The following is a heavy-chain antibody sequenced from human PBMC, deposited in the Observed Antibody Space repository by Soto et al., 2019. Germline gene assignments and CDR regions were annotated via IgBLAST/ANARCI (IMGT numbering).Heavy chain of an antibody. CDR2: IWYDGSNK. CDR1: GLTFSSYG. D-gene: IGHD5-12*01. Sequence: QPGGSLRLSCAASGLTFSSYGMHWVRQAPGKGLEWVAVIWYDGSNKYYADSVKGRFTISRDNSKNTLYLQMNSLRAEDTAVYYCARRGMVATSTNYYYYMDVWGKGTTVTVSS. J-gene: IGHJ6*03. V-gene: IGHV3-33*01. CDR3: ARRGMVATSTNYYYYMDV.